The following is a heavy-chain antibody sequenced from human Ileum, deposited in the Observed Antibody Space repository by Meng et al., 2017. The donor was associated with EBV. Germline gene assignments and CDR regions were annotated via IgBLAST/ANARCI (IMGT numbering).Heavy chain of an antibody. J-gene: IGHJ4*02. Sequence: QLQLQDLGPGLGKPSETLSLTCSFSGDSISNSDHYWNWIRRSPGKGLEWIASIYRSGSSYFDPSLKSRVSLSLDTSKNQFSLKLSSVTAADTALYYCARDPAYPRGLFDSWGQGILVTVSS. D-gene: IGHD3-10*01. CDR1: GDSISNSDHY. CDR2: IYRSGSS. CDR3: ARDPAYPRGLFDS. V-gene: IGHV4-39*07.